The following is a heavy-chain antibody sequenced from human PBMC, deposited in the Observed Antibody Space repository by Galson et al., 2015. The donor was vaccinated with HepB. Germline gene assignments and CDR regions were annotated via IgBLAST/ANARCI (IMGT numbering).Heavy chain of an antibody. CDR3: VKEVDYGPVAYMDV. V-gene: IGHV4-59*01. CDR2: MSYSGSI. D-gene: IGHD4-17*01. J-gene: IGHJ6*03. Sequence: SETLSLTCTVSGGSISSYYWSWIRQPPGKALESIAYMSYSGSISYNPSLQSRVTISVDMSKNTFSLNLTSVTAADTAVYYCVKEVDYGPVAYMDVWGRGTTVTVSS. CDR1: GGSISSYY.